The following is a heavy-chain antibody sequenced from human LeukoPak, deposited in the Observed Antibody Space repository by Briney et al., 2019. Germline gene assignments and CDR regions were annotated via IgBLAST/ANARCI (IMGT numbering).Heavy chain of an antibody. Sequence: ASVKVSCKASGYTFTSYYTHWVRQAPGQGLEWMGIIKPSGGSTLYAQKFQGRVTVTSDMSTSTVYVEMSSLSSEDTAVYFCAKGGAGGGYFPTWGQGILVIVSS. J-gene: IGHJ1*01. D-gene: IGHD3-16*01. CDR1: GYTFTSYY. CDR3: AKGGAGGGYFPT. V-gene: IGHV1-46*01. CDR2: IKPSGGST.